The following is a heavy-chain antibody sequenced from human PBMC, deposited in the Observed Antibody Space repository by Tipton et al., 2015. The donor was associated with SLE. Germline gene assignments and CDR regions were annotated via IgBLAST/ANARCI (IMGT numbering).Heavy chain of an antibody. V-gene: IGHV4-59*01. CDR1: GGSISSYY. J-gene: IGHJ3*02. Sequence: TLSLTCTVSGGSISSYYWSWIRQPPGKGLEWIGYIYYSGSTNYNPSLKSRVTISVDTSKNQFSLKLSSVTAADTAVYYCARGLWFRESHGAFDIWGQGTMVTVSS. CDR2: IYYSGST. D-gene: IGHD3-10*01. CDR3: ARGLWFRESHGAFDI.